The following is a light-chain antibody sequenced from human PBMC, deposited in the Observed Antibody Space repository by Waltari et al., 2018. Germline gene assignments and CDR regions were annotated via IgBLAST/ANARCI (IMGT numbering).Light chain of an antibody. CDR3: VLYMGSGSYWV. J-gene: IGLJ3*02. V-gene: IGLV8-61*01. CDR1: SGSVSTSYF. Sequence: QTVVTQEPSFSVSPGGTVTLPCGLSSGSVSTSYFPSWYQQTPGQAPRTLIYSTNPRSSGVPDRFSGSILGNKAALTITGAQADDESDYYCVLYMGSGSYWVFGGGTKLTVL. CDR2: STN.